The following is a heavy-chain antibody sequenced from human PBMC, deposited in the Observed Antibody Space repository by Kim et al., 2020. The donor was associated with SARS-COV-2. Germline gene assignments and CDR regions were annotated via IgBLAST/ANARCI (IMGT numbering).Heavy chain of an antibody. J-gene: IGHJ4*02. CDR3: TRDGEWELLGNDY. Sequence: GGSLRLSCTASGFTFGDYAMSWVRQAPGKGLVWVGFIRSKAYGGTTEYSASVKGRFTISRDDSKSIAYLQMNSLKTEDTAVYYCTRDGEWELLGNDYWGQGTLVTVSS. V-gene: IGHV3-49*04. D-gene: IGHD1-26*01. CDR1: GFTFGDYA. CDR2: IRSKAYGGTT.